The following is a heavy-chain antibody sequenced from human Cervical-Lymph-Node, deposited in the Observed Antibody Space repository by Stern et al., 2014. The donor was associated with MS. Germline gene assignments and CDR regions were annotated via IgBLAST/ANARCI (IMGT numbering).Heavy chain of an antibody. CDR2: IIPIFGSA. D-gene: IGHD3-22*01. CDR3: AREFNSDSSGYYFYY. CDR1: GGTFNTYA. V-gene: IGHV1-69*01. Sequence: QVQLGQSGAEVKKPGSSVKVSCKVSGGTFNTYAFTWVRQAPGQGPEWMGGIIPIFGSANYAQKFQGRVTITADDSTNTAYMELSSLRSEDTAVYYCAREFNSDSSGYYFYYWGQGTLVTVSS. J-gene: IGHJ4*02.